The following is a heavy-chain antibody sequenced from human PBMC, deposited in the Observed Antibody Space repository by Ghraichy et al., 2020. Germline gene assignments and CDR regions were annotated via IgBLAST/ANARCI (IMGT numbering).Heavy chain of an antibody. CDR2: IYYSGST. Sequence: SETLSLTCTVSGGSISSYYWSWIRQPPGKGLEWIGYIYYSGSTNYNPSLKSRVTISVDTSKNQFSLKLSSVTAADTAVYYCARELLYGSGKLPVGYFDYWGQGTLVTVSS. V-gene: IGHV4-59*01. J-gene: IGHJ4*02. CDR3: ARELLYGSGKLPVGYFDY. D-gene: IGHD3-10*01. CDR1: GGSISSYY.